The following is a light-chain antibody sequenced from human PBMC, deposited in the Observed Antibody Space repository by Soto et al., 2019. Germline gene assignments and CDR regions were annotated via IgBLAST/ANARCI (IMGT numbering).Light chain of an antibody. Sequence: QSALTQPRSVSGSPGQSVTFSCTGTSGDIGAYNYVSWYQFHPGKAPKMIIYDVNKRPSGVPDRFSGSKSGNTASLTISWLQADDEADYYCCSYAHTSRGLGGGTKVTVL. J-gene: IGLJ3*02. CDR3: CSYAHTSRG. CDR2: DVN. CDR1: SGDIGAYNY. V-gene: IGLV2-11*01.